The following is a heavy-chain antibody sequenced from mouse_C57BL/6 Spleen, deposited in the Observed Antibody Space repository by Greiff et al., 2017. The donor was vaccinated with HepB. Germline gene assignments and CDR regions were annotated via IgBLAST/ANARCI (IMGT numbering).Heavy chain of an antibody. Sequence: EVKLMESGPGLVKPSQSLSLTCSVTGYSITSGYYWNWIRQFPGNKLEWMGYISYDGSNNYNPSLKNRISITRDTSKNQFFLKLNSVTTEDTATYYCAREEGNYCNYFDYWGQGTTLTVSS. V-gene: IGHV3-6*01. CDR2: ISYDGSN. CDR3: AREEGNYCNYFDY. CDR1: GYSITSGYY. D-gene: IGHD2-1*01. J-gene: IGHJ2*01.